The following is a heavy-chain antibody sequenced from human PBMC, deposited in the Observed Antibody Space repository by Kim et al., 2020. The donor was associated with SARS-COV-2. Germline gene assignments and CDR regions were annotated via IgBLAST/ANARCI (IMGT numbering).Heavy chain of an antibody. CDR3: AGHRPPHDKHFDWTHWYFDL. V-gene: IGHV4-39*01. Sequence: SETLSLTCTVSGGSISSSSYYWGWIRQPPGKGLEWIGSIYYSGSTYYNPSLKSRVTISEDTSKNQFSLKLSHVTAADTAVYYCAGHRPPHDKHFDWTHWYFDLWGQGTLVTVSS. J-gene: IGHJ2*01. CDR1: GGSISSSSYY. CDR2: IYYSGST. D-gene: IGHD3-9*01.